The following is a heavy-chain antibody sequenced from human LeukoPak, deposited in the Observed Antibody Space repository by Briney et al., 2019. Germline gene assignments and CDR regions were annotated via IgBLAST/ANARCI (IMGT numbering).Heavy chain of an antibody. CDR2: INQGGSEK. D-gene: IGHD2-2*01. V-gene: IGHV3-7*03. CDR1: GFIFSNYW. Sequence: GGSLRLSCAASGFIFSNYWMSWVRQGPGEGLEWVANINQGGSEKYYVDSVKGRFTISRHNAKNSLDLQMNSLRVEDTAIYYCARLVVPPGNRGWYYEHWGQGTLVTVSS. CDR3: ARLVVPPGNRGWYYEH. J-gene: IGHJ4*02.